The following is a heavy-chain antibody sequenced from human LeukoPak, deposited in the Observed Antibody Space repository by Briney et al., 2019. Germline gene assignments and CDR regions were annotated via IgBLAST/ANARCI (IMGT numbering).Heavy chain of an antibody. Sequence: PGGSLRLSCAASGFTFSSHSMNWVRQAPGKGPEWVSYISSSSSTIYYADSVKGRFTISTDNAKNSLYLQMNSLRAEDTAVYYCARGAYYYEDWGQGTLVTVSS. CDR2: ISSSSSTI. CDR1: GFTFSSHS. D-gene: IGHD3-22*01. J-gene: IGHJ4*02. CDR3: ARGAYYYED. V-gene: IGHV3-48*01.